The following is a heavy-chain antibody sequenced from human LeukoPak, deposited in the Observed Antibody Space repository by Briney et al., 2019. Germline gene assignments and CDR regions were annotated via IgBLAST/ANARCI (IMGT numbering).Heavy chain of an antibody. CDR1: GGTFSSYA. CDR2: IIPIFGTA. CDR3: ARGRRIAARRWHYYMDV. J-gene: IGHJ6*03. D-gene: IGHD6-6*01. V-gene: IGHV1-69*05. Sequence: SVKVSCKASGGTFSSYAISWVRQAPGQGLEWMGGIIPIFGTANYAQKFHGRVTITTDESTSTAYMELSSLRSEDTAVYYCARGRRIAARRWHYYMDVWGKGTTVTVSS.